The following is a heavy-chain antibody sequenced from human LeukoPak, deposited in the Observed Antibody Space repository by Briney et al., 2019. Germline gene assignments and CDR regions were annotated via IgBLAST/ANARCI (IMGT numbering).Heavy chain of an antibody. Sequence: PSETLSLTCTVSGGSIFTYYWSWIRQPPGKGLEWIGHIYYSGSTNYNPSLKSRVTISVDTSKSQFSLKLSSVTAADTAVYYCARKGYSSGFDYFDYWGQGTLVTVSS. D-gene: IGHD6-19*01. J-gene: IGHJ4*02. V-gene: IGHV4-59*01. CDR2: IYYSGST. CDR1: GGSIFTYY. CDR3: ARKGYSSGFDYFDY.